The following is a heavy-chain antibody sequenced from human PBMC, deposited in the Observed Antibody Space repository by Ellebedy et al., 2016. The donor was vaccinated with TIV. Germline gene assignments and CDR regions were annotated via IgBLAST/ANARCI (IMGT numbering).Heavy chain of an antibody. CDR3: ARGRLVPVAATTGVAFDI. J-gene: IGHJ3*02. Sequence: SETLSLTCTVSGGSISSYYWSWIRQPPGKGLEWIGYIYYSGSTNYNPSLKSRVTISVDTSKNQFSLKLSSVTAADTAVYYCARGRLVPVAATTGVAFDIWGQGTMVTVSS. CDR1: GGSISSYY. D-gene: IGHD6-19*01. V-gene: IGHV4-59*01. CDR2: IYYSGST.